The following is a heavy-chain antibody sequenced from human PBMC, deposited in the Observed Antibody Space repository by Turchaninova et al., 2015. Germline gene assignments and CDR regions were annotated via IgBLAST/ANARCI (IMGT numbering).Heavy chain of an antibody. CDR2: ISDSGRST. D-gene: IGHD6-19*01. CDR3: ARGSSDWPREGDS. Sequence: EVQLLESGGGLVQPGGALGLACAASGFTFSTYPINWCRQAPGEWLYWVSSISDSGRSTYYGDSVKGRFTISRDNSKNTLYLQMTNLRAEDTAVYYCARGSSDWPREGDSWGQGTLVTVSS. V-gene: IGHV3-23*01. J-gene: IGHJ4*02. CDR1: GFTFSTYP.